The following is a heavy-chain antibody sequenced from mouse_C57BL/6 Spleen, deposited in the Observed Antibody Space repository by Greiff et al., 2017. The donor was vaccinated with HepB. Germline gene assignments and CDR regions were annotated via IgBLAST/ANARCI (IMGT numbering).Heavy chain of an antibody. V-gene: IGHV5-6*02. Sequence: DVKLVESGGDLVKPGGSLKLSCAASGFTFSSYGMSWVRQTPDKRLEWVATISSGGSYTYYPDSVKGRFTISRDNAKNTLYLQMSSLKSEDTAMYYCARLTTVVARDYFDYWGQGTTLTVSS. CDR1: GFTFSSYG. CDR3: ARLTTVVARDYFDY. D-gene: IGHD1-1*01. CDR2: ISSGGSYT. J-gene: IGHJ2*01.